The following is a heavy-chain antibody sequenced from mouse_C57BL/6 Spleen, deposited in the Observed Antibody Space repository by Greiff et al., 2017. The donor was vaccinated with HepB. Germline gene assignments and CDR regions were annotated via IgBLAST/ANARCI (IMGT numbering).Heavy chain of an antibody. V-gene: IGHV5-4*01. CDR2: ISDGGSYT. CDR1: GFTFSSYA. Sequence: DVHLVESGGGLVKPGGSLKLSCAASGFTFSSYAMSWVRQTPEKRLEWVATISDGGSYTYYPDNVKGRFTISRDNAKNNLYLQMSHLKSEDTAMYYCARDITTVVAEYFDVWGTGTTVTVSS. D-gene: IGHD1-1*01. J-gene: IGHJ1*03. CDR3: ARDITTVVAEYFDV.